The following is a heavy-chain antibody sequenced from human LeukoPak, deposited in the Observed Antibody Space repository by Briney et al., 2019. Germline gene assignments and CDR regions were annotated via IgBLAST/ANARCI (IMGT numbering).Heavy chain of an antibody. CDR1: GYTFTGYY. CDR3: ARDIGRYGVDWAFDI. V-gene: IGHV1-2*02. CDR2: INPNSGGT. Sequence: GASVKVSCKASGYTFTGYYMHWVRQAPGQGLEWMGWINPNSGGTNYAQKFQGRVTMTRDTSISTAYMELSRLRSDDTAVYYCARDIGRYGVDWAFDIWGQGTMITVSS. D-gene: IGHD4-17*01. J-gene: IGHJ3*02.